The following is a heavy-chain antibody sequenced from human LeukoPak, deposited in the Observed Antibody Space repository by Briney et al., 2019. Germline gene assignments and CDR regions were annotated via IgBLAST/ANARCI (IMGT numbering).Heavy chain of an antibody. CDR3: ARPGYSGSLEY. D-gene: IGHD1-26*01. V-gene: IGHV5-51*01. Sequence: GESLQISCKGSGYAFTTNWIGWVRQMPGKGLEWMGIIYPADSDTRYSPSFQGQVTISADKSISTAYLQWNSLKAPDTAMYYCARPGYSGSLEYWGQGTLVTVSS. CDR2: IYPADSDT. CDR1: GYAFTTNW. J-gene: IGHJ4*02.